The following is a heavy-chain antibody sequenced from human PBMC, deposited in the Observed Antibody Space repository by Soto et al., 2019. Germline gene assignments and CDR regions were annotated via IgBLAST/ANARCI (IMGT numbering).Heavy chain of an antibody. Sequence: SVRVSCKASGGTFSSYTISWVRQAPGQGLEWMGRIIPILGIANYAQKFQGRVTITADKSASTAYMELSSLRSEDTAVYYCARDLGMTTVTTLDYWGQGTLVTVSS. V-gene: IGHV1-69*04. J-gene: IGHJ4*02. CDR3: ARDLGMTTVTTLDY. CDR1: GGTFSSYT. D-gene: IGHD4-4*01. CDR2: IIPILGIA.